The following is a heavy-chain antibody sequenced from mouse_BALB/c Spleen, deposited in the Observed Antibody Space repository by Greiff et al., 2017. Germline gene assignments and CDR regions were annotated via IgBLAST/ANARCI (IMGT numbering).Heavy chain of an antibody. V-gene: IGHV5-6-5*01. CDR1: GFTFSSYA. D-gene: IGHD1-1*01. J-gene: IGHJ3*01. Sequence: DVHLVESGGGLVKPGGSLKLSCAASGFTFSSYAMSWVRQTPEKRLEWVASISSGGSTYYPDSVKGRFTISRDNARNILYLQMSSLRSEDTAMYYCAREGYYGSRDGFAYWGQGTLVTVSA. CDR2: ISSGGST. CDR3: AREGYYGSRDGFAY.